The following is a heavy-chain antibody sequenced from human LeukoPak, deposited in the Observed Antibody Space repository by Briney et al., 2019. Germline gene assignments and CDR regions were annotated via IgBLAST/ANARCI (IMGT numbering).Heavy chain of an antibody. Sequence: SETLSLTCTVSGDSISTYYWSWIRQPPGKGLEWIGYMYYSGSTNYNPSLKSRLTISVDASKNQFSLKLSSVTAADTAVYYCARDRRRELVHAFDIWGQGTMVTVSS. CDR1: GDSISTYY. D-gene: IGHD1-26*01. CDR3: ARDRRRELVHAFDI. CDR2: MYYSGST. J-gene: IGHJ3*02. V-gene: IGHV4-59*01.